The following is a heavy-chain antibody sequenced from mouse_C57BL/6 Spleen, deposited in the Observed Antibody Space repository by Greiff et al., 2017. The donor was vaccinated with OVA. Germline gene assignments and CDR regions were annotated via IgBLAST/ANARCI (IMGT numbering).Heavy chain of an antibody. D-gene: IGHD1-1*01. CDR2: IRNKANNHAT. J-gene: IGHJ3*01. CDR1: GFTFSDAW. V-gene: IGHV6-6*01. CDR3: TSRLLRYGFAY. Sequence: EVHLVESGGGLVQPGGSMKLSCAASGFTFSDAWMDWVRQSPEKGLEWVAEIRNKANNHATYYAESVKGRFTISRDDSKSSVYLQMNSLRAEDTGIYYCTSRLLRYGFAYWGQGTLVTVSA.